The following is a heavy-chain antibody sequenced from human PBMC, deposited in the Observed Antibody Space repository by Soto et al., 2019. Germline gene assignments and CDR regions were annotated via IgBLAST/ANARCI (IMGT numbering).Heavy chain of an antibody. CDR2: IYYSGST. V-gene: IGHV4-59*01. J-gene: IGHJ5*02. CDR1: GGSISSYY. CDR3: ARATNHYGSGRFWFDP. Sequence: PSETLSLTCTVSGGSISSYYWSWIRQPPGKGLEWIGYIYYSGSTNYNPSLKSRVTISVDTSKNQFSLKLSSVTAADTAVYYCARATNHYGSGRFWFDPWGQGTLVTVSS. D-gene: IGHD3-10*01.